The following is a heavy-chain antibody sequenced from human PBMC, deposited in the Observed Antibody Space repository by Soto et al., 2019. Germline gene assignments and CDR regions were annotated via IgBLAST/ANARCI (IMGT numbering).Heavy chain of an antibody. Sequence: LRLSCAASGFTFSSYWMHWVRQAPGKGLVWVSRINSDGSSTSYADSVKGRFTISRDNAKNTLYLQMNSLRAEDTAVYYCARGDYYDSSTVSYWGQGTLVTVSS. J-gene: IGHJ4*02. V-gene: IGHV3-74*01. CDR2: INSDGSST. D-gene: IGHD3-22*01. CDR3: ARGDYYDSSTVSY. CDR1: GFTFSSYW.